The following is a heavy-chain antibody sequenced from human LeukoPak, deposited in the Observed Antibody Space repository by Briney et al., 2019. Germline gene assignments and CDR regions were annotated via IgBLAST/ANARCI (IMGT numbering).Heavy chain of an antibody. J-gene: IGHJ4*02. CDR3: TTDRLAVAAFDY. Sequence: KTGGSLRLSCAASGFTFSNAWMSWVRQAPGKGLEWVGRIKSKTEGGTTDYAAPVKGRFTISRDYSKNTLYLQMNSLKTEDTAVYYCTTDRLAVAAFDYWGEGTLVTVSS. D-gene: IGHD6-19*01. CDR2: IKSKTEGGTT. V-gene: IGHV3-15*01. CDR1: GFTFSNAW.